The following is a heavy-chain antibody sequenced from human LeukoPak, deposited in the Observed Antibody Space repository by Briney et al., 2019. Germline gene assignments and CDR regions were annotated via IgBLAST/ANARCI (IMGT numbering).Heavy chain of an antibody. J-gene: IGHJ6*02. CDR1: GYTFTSYG. Sequence: ASVKVSCKASGYTFTSYGISWVRQAPGQVLAWMGRIIPILGIANYAQKFQGRVTITADKSTSTAYMELSSLRSEDTAVYYCARDPLDYYYGMDVWGQGTTVTVSS. CDR2: IIPILGIA. V-gene: IGHV1-69*04. CDR3: ARDPLDYYYGMDV.